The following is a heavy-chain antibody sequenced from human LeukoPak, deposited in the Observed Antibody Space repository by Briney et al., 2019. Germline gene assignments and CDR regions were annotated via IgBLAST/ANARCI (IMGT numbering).Heavy chain of an antibody. V-gene: IGHV3-23*01. CDR3: AKRGSEVGETVAPGDY. CDR2: VSGSGGSI. Sequence: GGSLRLSCAASGFTFSSNVMGWVRQAPGKGLEWVSSVSGSGGSIYYADSVKGRFTSSRDNSKNTLYLQMNSLRVEDTAVYYCAKRGSEVGETVAPGDYWGQGTLVTVSS. D-gene: IGHD1-26*01. CDR1: GFTFSSNV. J-gene: IGHJ4*02.